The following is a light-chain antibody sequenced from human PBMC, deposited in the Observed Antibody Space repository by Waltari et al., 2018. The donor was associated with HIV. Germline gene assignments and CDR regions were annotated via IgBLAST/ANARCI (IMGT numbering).Light chain of an antibody. CDR1: SSDVGGYNY. CDR2: DVN. J-gene: IGLJ1*01. CDR3: YSYAGSYTSV. Sequence: QSALTQPRSVSGSPGQPVTISCTGTSSDVGGYNYVSWYQQHPGKAPKLMIYDVNKRPSGVPDCFAGSKSGNTASLTISGLQTEDEADYYCYSYAGSYTSVFGTGTTVTVL. V-gene: IGLV2-11*01.